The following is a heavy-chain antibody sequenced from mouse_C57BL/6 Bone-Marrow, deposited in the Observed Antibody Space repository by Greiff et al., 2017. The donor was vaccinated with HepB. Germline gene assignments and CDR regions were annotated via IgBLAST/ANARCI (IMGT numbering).Heavy chain of an antibody. CDR2: ISNGGGST. D-gene: IGHD1-1*01. Sequence: DVMLVESGGGLVQPGGSLKLSCAASGFTFSDYYMYWVRQTPEKRLEWVAYISNGGGSTYYPDTVKGRFTISRDNAKNTLYLQMSRLKSEDTAMYYCARLIYYYGSSPYWYFDVWGTGTTVTVSS. V-gene: IGHV5-12*01. J-gene: IGHJ1*03. CDR3: ARLIYYYGSSPYWYFDV. CDR1: GFTFSDYY.